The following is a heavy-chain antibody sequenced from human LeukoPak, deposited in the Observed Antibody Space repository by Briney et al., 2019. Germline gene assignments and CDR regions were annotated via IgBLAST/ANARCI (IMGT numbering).Heavy chain of an antibody. D-gene: IGHD3-9*01. J-gene: IGHJ4*02. CDR1: GFTFSSYG. Sequence: GGSLRLSCAASGFTFSSYGMHWVRQAPGKGLEWVAFIRYDGSNKYYADSVKGRFTISRDNSKNTLCLQMNSLRAEDTAVYYCANGDDILTGYSFDYWGQGTLVTVSS. CDR3: ANGDDILTGYSFDY. V-gene: IGHV3-30*02. CDR2: IRYDGSNK.